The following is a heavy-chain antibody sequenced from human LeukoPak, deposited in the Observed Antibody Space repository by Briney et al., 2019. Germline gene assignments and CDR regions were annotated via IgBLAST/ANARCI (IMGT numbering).Heavy chain of an antibody. CDR1: GFTSSSYG. CDR2: ISYDGSNK. CDR3: AKAGYYDSSGYSGAFDI. D-gene: IGHD3-22*01. J-gene: IGHJ3*02. Sequence: GRSLRLSCAASGFTSSSYGMHWVRQAPGNGLEWVAVISYDGSNKYYADSVRGRFTISRDNSKNTLYLQMNSLRAEDTAVYYCAKAGYYDSSGYSGAFDIWGQGTMVTVSS. V-gene: IGHV3-30*18.